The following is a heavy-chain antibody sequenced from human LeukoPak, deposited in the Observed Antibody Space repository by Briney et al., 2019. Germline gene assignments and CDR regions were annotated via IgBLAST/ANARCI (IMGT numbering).Heavy chain of an antibody. D-gene: IGHD1-26*01. CDR3: ARAGSYHFDY. V-gene: IGHV4-34*01. Sequence: PSETLSLTCAVYGGSFSGYYWSWIRQPPGKGLEWIGEINHSGSTNYNPSLKSRVTISVDTSKNQFSLKLSSVTAADTAVYYCARAGSYHFDYWGQGTLVTASS. CDR1: GGSFSGYY. J-gene: IGHJ4*02. CDR2: INHSGST.